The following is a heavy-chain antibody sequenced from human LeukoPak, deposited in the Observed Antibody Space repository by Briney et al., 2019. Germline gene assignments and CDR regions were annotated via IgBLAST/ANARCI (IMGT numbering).Heavy chain of an antibody. CDR3: ARALGYGSGTYGSDY. CDR1: GFTFTSSA. Sequence: SVKVSCKASGFTFTSSAVQWVRQARGQRLEWIGWIVVGSGNTNYAQKFQERVTITRDMSTSTAYMELSSLRSEDTAVYYCARALGYGSGTYGSDYWGQGTLVTVSS. J-gene: IGHJ4*02. V-gene: IGHV1-58*01. CDR2: IVVGSGNT. D-gene: IGHD3-10*01.